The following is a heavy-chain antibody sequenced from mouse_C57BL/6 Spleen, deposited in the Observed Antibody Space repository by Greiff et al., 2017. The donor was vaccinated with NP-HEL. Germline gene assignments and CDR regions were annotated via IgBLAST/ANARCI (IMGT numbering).Heavy chain of an antibody. CDR2: ISYDGSN. Sequence: EVKLEESGPGLVKPSQSLSLTCSVTGYSITSGYYWNWIRQFPGNKLEWMGYISYDGSNNYNPSLKNRISITRDTSKNQFFLKLNSVTTEDTATYYCARDRVGFDYWGQGTTLTVSS. CDR3: ARDRVGFDY. V-gene: IGHV3-6*01. J-gene: IGHJ2*01. D-gene: IGHD1-1*01. CDR1: GYSITSGYY.